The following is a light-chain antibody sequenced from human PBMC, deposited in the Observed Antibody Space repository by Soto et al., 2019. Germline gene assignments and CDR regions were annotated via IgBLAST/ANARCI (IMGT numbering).Light chain of an antibody. Sequence: QAVVTQEPSLTVSPGGTVTLTCASSTGAVTGGYYPNWFQQKPGQAPRALIYSTSNKHPWTPARFSGSLLGGKAALTLSGVQPEDEAEYYCLLYDGGVWVFGGGTKLTVL. V-gene: IGLV7-43*01. J-gene: IGLJ3*02. CDR3: LLYDGGVWV. CDR2: STS. CDR1: TGAVTGGYY.